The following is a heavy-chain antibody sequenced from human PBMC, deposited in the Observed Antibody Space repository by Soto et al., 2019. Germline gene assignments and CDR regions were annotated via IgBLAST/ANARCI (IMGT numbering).Heavy chain of an antibody. V-gene: IGHV2-5*01. CDR2: VYSNGDE. J-gene: IGHJ6*02. CDR1: GFSLSTSGVG. D-gene: IGHD3-3*01. CDR3: AHTSTDFWSGYYASSYYHGLEV. Sequence: SGPTLVNPTQTLTLTCIFSGFSLSTSGVGVGWIRQPPGKALEWLAVVYSNGDERYSPSLTSRLSITKDTSKNQVVLTMTNMDPVDTATYYCAHTSTDFWSGYYASSYYHGLEVWGQGTTVTVSS.